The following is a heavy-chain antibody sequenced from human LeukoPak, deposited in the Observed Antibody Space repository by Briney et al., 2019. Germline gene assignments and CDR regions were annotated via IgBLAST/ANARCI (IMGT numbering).Heavy chain of an antibody. CDR2: ISYDGNNK. D-gene: IGHD2-15*01. J-gene: IGHJ6*02. Sequence: GGSLRLSRAASGFTFSSYAMHWVRQAPGKGLEWVAVISYDGNNKYYADSVKGRFTISRDNSKNTLYLQMNSLRAEDTAVYYCARDRGVVVAATSYGMDVWGQGTTVTVSS. CDR1: GFTFSSYA. V-gene: IGHV3-30-3*01. CDR3: ARDRGVVVAATSYGMDV.